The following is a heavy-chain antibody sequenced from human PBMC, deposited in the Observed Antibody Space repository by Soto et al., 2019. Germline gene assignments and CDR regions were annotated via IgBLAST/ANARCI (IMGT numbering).Heavy chain of an antibody. CDR2: ISYYGSNK. V-gene: IGHV3-30*18. Sequence: GWLRRACAASGCTFSSYGMHGVRQAPGKGLEWVAVISYYGSNKYYADSVKGRFTTSRDNSKNTLYLQMNSLRAEDTAVYYCAKDQRDGYNLGYWGQGTLVTVSS. J-gene: IGHJ4*02. D-gene: IGHD5-12*01. CDR3: AKDQRDGYNLGY. CDR1: GCTFSSYG.